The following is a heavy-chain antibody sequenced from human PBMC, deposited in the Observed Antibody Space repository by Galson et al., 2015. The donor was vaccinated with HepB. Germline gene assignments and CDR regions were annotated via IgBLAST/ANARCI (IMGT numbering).Heavy chain of an antibody. CDR3: ATSMSDYVGYMDV. CDR1: GGTFSSYA. Sequence: SVKVSCKASGGTFSSYAISWVRQAPGQGLEWMGGIIPIFGTANYAQKFQGRVTITADESTSTAYMELSSLRSEDTAVYYCATSMSDYVGYMDVWGKGTTVTVSS. CDR2: IIPIFGTA. V-gene: IGHV1-69*13. J-gene: IGHJ6*03. D-gene: IGHD4-17*01.